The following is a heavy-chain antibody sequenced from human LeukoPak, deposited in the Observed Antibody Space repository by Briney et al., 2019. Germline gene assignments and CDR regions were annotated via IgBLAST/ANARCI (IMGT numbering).Heavy chain of an antibody. D-gene: IGHD5-18*01. CDR1: GGSISSSNW. J-gene: IGHJ3*02. Sequence: PSETLSLTCAVSGGSISSSNWWSWVRQPPGKGLEWIGEIYHSGSTNYNPSLKSRVTISVDKSKNQFSLKLSSVTAADTAVYYCANKPSWIQQNTGDAFDIWGQGTMVTDSS. CDR3: ANKPSWIQQNTGDAFDI. V-gene: IGHV4-4*02. CDR2: IYHSGST.